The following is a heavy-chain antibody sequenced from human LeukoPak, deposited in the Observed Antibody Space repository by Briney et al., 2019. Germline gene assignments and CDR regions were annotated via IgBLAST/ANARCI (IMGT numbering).Heavy chain of an antibody. CDR3: AKHITVARSSHYIDY. Sequence: GGSLRLSCTASGFPFNRYAMSWVRQAPRKGLEWVSVVSDRGDVTHDADSVKGRFSISRDNSADTLYLQMNSLRADDTAVYYCAKHITVARSSHYIDYWGQGTLVTVSS. J-gene: IGHJ4*02. CDR1: GFPFNRYA. CDR2: VSDRGDVT. D-gene: IGHD4-11*01. V-gene: IGHV3-23*01.